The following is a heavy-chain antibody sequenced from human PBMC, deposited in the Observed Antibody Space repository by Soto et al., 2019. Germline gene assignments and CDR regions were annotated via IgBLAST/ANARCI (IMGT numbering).Heavy chain of an antibody. V-gene: IGHV2-5*02. CDR1: GFSLGTSGVG. D-gene: IGHD1-26*01. Sequence: QITLKESGPTLVKPTQTLALTCTFSGFSLGTSGVGVAWNRQPPGKALEWLALIYWDDDKRYSPSLKNRLTITKDTSKNQVVLTMTNMDPVDTATYYCAHRQVGATFPVWFDPWGQGTLVTVSS. CDR2: IYWDDDK. CDR3: AHRQVGATFPVWFDP. J-gene: IGHJ5*02.